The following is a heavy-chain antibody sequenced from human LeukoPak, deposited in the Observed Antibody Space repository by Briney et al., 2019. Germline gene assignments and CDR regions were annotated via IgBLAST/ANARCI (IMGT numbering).Heavy chain of an antibody. D-gene: IGHD6-19*01. CDR2: TYYRSKWYN. CDR3: ARTRGSSGWHGIDY. Sequence: SQSLSLTCAISGDSVSSNSAAWNWIWQSPSRGLELLGRTYYRSKWYNDYGVSVKSRMTINPDKSKNTFSVQLNSVPPEDTAVYYCARTRGSSGWHGIDYWGQGTLVSVSS. J-gene: IGHJ4*02. CDR1: GDSVSSNSAA. V-gene: IGHV6-1*01.